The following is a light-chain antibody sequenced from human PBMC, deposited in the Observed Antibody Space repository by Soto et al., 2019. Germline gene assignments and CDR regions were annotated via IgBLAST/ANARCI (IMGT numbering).Light chain of an antibody. CDR1: QSVSSY. Sequence: IVLTQSPATLSFSPGERATLSCRASQSVSSYLAWYQQKPGQAPRLLIYDASNRATGIPARFSGSGSGTDFTLTISSLEPEDFAVYYCQQRSKWPRTFGQGSKVEIX. CDR3: QQRSKWPRT. J-gene: IGKJ1*01. V-gene: IGKV3-11*01. CDR2: DAS.